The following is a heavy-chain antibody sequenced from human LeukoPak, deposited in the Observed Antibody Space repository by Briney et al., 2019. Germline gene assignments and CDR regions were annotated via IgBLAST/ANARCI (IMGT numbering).Heavy chain of an antibody. CDR3: ARRTSGWYTVYYYYMDV. CDR2: INHSGST. D-gene: IGHD6-19*01. CDR1: GGSISSYY. Sequence: SETLSLTCTVSGGSISSYYWSWIRQPPGKGLEWIGEINHSGSTNYNPSLKSRVTISVDTSKNQFSLKPSSVTAADTAVYYCARRTSGWYTVYYYYMDVWGKGTTVTVSS. J-gene: IGHJ6*03. V-gene: IGHV4-34*01.